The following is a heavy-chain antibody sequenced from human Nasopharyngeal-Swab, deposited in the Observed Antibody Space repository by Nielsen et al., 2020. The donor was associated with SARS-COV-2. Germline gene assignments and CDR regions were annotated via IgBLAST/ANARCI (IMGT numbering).Heavy chain of an antibody. CDR3: ARRQYGDYYYYYGMDV. V-gene: IGHV3-9*01. J-gene: IGHJ6*02. CDR2: ITWNSGSI. D-gene: IGHD4-17*01. CDR1: GFTFDDYA. Sequence: SLKISCAASGFTFDDYAIHWVRQAPGKGLEWVSSITWNSGSIDYAETVKGRFTISRDNAKNSLCLQMNSLRAEDTAVYYCARRQYGDYYYYYGMDVWGQGTTVTVSS.